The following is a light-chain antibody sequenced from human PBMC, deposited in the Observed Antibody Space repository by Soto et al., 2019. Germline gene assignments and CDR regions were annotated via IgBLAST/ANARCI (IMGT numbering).Light chain of an antibody. V-gene: IGKV4-1*01. CDR1: PSVLYSSNNKNY. CDR3: QHYNSYSEA. J-gene: IGKJ1*01. Sequence: DLVMTPSQDSLAVSLGERATLNCKSSPSVLYSSNNKNYLAWYQQKPGQPPKLLIYWASTRESGVPDRFSGSGSGTDFTLTISSLQPDDFATYYCQHYNSYSEAFGQGTKVDIK. CDR2: WAS.